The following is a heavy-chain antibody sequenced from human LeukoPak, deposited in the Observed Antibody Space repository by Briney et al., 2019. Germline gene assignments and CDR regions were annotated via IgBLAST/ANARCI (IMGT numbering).Heavy chain of an antibody. V-gene: IGHV3-7*03. J-gene: IGHJ4*02. CDR1: GFTFSSYW. Sequence: GGSLRPSCAASGFTFSSYWMSWVRQAPGKGLEWVANIKQDGNEKSYVDSVRGRFTISRDNAKNSLYLQMNSLRAEDTALYYCARDSNYYRTLGYWGQGTLVTVSS. CDR2: IKQDGNEK. D-gene: IGHD1-14*01. CDR3: ARDSNYYRTLGY.